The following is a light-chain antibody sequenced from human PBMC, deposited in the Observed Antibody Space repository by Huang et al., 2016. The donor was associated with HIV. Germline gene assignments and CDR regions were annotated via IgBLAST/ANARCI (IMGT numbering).Light chain of an antibody. CDR2: WAS. CDR1: RSVLFPSNNQNF. J-gene: IGKJ2*01. V-gene: IGKV4-1*01. Sequence: DIVMTQSPDSLAVPLGERATINCTSSRSVLFPSNNQNFLAWYQQKSGQPPKLLIYWASTRESGVPDRFSGSGSGTVFTLTVANLQAEDVGVFYCQQYSSVPYTFGQGTKLEIK. CDR3: QQYSSVPYT.